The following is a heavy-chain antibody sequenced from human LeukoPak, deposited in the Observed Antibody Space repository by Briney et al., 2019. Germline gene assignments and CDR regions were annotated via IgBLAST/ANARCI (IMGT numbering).Heavy chain of an antibody. D-gene: IGHD3-3*01. CDR3: AKDLLYYDFWSGHGD. V-gene: IGHV3-23*01. CDR2: ISGSGGSR. CDR1: GFTFSNYA. J-gene: IGHJ4*02. Sequence: PGGSLRLSCAASGFTFSNYAMSWVRQAPGKGLEWVSVISGSGGSRYYADSVKGRFTISRDNSKNTLDLQMNSLRVEDTAVYYCAKDLLYYDFWSGHGDWGQGTLVTVSS.